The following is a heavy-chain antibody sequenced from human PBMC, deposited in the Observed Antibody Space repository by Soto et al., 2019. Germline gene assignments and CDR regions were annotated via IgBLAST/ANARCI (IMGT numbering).Heavy chain of an antibody. CDR3: ARRLGYCYDSSGYYGGFDY. Sequence: SGRLYITCAVSRDCVKSRDGGSWVQKTPGKGLEWIGEIYHSGSTNYNPSLKSRVTISVDKYKNQFSLKLSSVTAADTGVYYYARRLGYCYDSSGYYGGFDYRGQGTLVTGSS. D-gene: IGHD3-22*01. CDR1: RDCVKSRDG. J-gene: IGHJ4*02. CDR2: IYHSGST. V-gene: IGHV4-4*02.